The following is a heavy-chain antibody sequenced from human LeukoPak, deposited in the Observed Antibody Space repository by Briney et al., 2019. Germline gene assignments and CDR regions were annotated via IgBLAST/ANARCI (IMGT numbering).Heavy chain of an antibody. J-gene: IGHJ4*02. Sequence: SETLSLTCTVSGNSISSGDNYWSWIRQPAGKGLEWIGRIYTSGSTNYNPSLKSRVNISGDTSKNQFSLRLSSVTAADTAVYYCARASYSYDINGWVPFDYWGQGTLVTVSS. CDR2: IYTSGST. D-gene: IGHD3-22*01. CDR1: GNSISSGDNY. V-gene: IGHV4-61*02. CDR3: ARASYSYDINGWVPFDY.